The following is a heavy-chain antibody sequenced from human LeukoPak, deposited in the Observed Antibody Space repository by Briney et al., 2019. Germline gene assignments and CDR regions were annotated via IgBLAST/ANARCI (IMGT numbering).Heavy chain of an antibody. CDR2: ISCDGSNK. D-gene: IGHD6-19*01. V-gene: IGHV3-30-3*01. CDR3: ARDGGTSQWLVTYYYYYGMDV. J-gene: IGHJ6*02. Sequence: GRSLRLSCAASGFTFSSYAMHWVRQAPGKGLEWVAVISCDGSNKYYADSVKGRFTISRDNSKNTLYLQMNSLRAEDTAVYYCARDGGTSQWLVTYYYYYGMDVWGQGTTVTVSS. CDR1: GFTFSSYA.